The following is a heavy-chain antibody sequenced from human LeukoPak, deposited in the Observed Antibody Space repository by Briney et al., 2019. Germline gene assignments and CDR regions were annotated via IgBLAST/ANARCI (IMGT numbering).Heavy chain of an antibody. CDR2: INPSGGST. J-gene: IGHJ4*02. CDR3: ARSDSSLAFDY. V-gene: IGHV1-46*01. D-gene: IGHD2-15*01. Sequence: GASVKVSCKASGYAFTSYYMHWVRQAPGQGLEWMGIINPSGGSTSYAQKFQGRVTMTRDTSTSTVYMELSSLRSEDTGVYYCARSDSSLAFDYWGQGTLVTVSS. CDR1: GYAFTSYY.